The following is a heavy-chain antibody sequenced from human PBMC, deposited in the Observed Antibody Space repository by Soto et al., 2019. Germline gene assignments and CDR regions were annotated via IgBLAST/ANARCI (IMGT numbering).Heavy chain of an antibody. V-gene: IGHV3-48*03. Sequence: EVQLVESGGGLVQPGGSLRLSCTASGFSFSTSEMNWVRQAPGQVLAWISYISKSSVDTHYADSVTGRFTITRDNAKTSLYLQVNSWRAEDTALYYCAPRKFGSFNIAAFDIWGQGTMGTVSS. J-gene: IGHJ3*02. CDR3: APRKFGSFNIAAFDI. CDR1: GFSFSTSE. D-gene: IGHD3-16*01. CDR2: ISKSSVDT.